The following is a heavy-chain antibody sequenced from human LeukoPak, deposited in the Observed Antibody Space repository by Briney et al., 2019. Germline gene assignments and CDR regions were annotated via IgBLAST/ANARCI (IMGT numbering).Heavy chain of an antibody. V-gene: IGHV1-69*05. Sequence: ASVKVSCKASGGTFSSYSISWVRQAPGQGLEWMGGIIPIFGTANYAQKFQGRVTITTDESTSTAYMELSSLRSEDTAVYYCARVSRGGYSGYYSGFDYWGQGTLVTVSS. CDR2: IIPIFGTA. CDR1: GGTFSSYS. CDR3: ARVSRGGYSGYYSGFDY. D-gene: IGHD3-22*01. J-gene: IGHJ4*02.